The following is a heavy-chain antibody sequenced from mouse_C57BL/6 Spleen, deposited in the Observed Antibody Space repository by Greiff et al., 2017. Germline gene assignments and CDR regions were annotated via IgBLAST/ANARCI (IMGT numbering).Heavy chain of an antibody. CDR3: ARSGGLTTVVEGFAY. CDR1: GYAFSSYW. V-gene: IGHV1-80*01. D-gene: IGHD1-1*01. CDR2: IYPGDGDT. Sequence: QVQLQQSGAELVKPGASVKISCKASGYAFSSYWMNWVKQRPGKGLEWIGQIYPGDGDTNYNGKFKGKATLTADKSSSTAYMQLSSLTSEDSAVYFCARSGGLTTVVEGFAYWGQGTLVTVSA. J-gene: IGHJ3*01.